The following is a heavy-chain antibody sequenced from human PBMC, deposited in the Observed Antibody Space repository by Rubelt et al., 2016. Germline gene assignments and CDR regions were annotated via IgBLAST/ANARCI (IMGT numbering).Heavy chain of an antibody. CDR3: ARVLDRDWFDP. V-gene: IGHV4-39*07. J-gene: IGHJ5*02. CDR1: GGSISSSSYY. D-gene: IGHD1-14*01. Sequence: QVQLQESGPGLVKPSETLSLSCTVSGGSISSSSYYWGWIRQPPGKGLVWVGTISYSGNTYYNPSLKSRVSVSIDTSKGQVPLKRRAMTAADTSVYDCARVLDRDWFDPWGQGTLVTVSS. CDR2: ISYSGNT.